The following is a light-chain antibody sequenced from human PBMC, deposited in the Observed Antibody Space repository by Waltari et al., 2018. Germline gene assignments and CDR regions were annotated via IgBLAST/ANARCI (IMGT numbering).Light chain of an antibody. Sequence: QSGLTQPASVSGSPGQSTTNSCTGTSSDVGNYNLLPWYQQYTYKAPKLLVYEVTKRTSGVSDRFSGSKSGNTASLTIYGLQSEDEADYYCCSYAGLGIYVFGTGTKVTVL. CDR1: SSDVGNYNL. J-gene: IGLJ1*01. CDR3: CSYAGLGIYV. V-gene: IGLV2-23*02. CDR2: EVT.